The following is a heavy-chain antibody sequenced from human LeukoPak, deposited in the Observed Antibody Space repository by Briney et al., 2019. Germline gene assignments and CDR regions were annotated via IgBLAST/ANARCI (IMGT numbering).Heavy chain of an antibody. V-gene: IGHV5-51*01. D-gene: IGHD2-2*01. CDR3: ARFGVYCSSTSCWVDY. Sequence: GESLKIPCKGSGYSFTSYWIGWVRQMPGKGLEWMGIICPGDSDTRYSPSFQGQVTISADKSISTAYLQWSSLKASDPAMYYCARFGVYCSSTSCWVDYWGQGTLVTVSS. J-gene: IGHJ4*02. CDR1: GYSFTSYW. CDR2: ICPGDSDT.